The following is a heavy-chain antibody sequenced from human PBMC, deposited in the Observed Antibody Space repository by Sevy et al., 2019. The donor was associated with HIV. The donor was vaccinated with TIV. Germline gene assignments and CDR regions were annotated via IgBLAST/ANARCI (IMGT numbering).Heavy chain of an antibody. CDR3: VREVGHLMRIDY. V-gene: IGHV4-4*02. J-gene: IGHJ4*02. Sequence: SETLSLTCAVSGDSISSDSWWTWVRQSPEKGLEWIGESYHDGRTNYNPSLWGRATISVDMSKNQFSLDLTSVTAADTAVYYCVREVGHLMRIDYWGQGTPVTVSS. CDR1: GDSISSDSW. CDR2: SYHDGRT.